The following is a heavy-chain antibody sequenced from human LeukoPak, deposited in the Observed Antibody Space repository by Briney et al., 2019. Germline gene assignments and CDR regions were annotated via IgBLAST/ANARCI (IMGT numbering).Heavy chain of an antibody. J-gene: IGHJ5*02. V-gene: IGHV2-5*02. D-gene: IGHD6-6*01. Sequence: ESGPTLVNPTQTLTLTCTFSGFSRSTSGVAVAWIRQPPGKALEWLALIYWDDDKRYSPSLKSRLTITKDTSKNQVVLTMTDKDPVDTATYCCVHTSSSDWFDPWGQGTLVTVSS. CDR1: GFSRSTSGVA. CDR2: IYWDDDK. CDR3: VHTSSSDWFDP.